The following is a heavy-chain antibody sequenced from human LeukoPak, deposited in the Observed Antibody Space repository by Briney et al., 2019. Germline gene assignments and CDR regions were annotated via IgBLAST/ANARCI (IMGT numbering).Heavy chain of an antibody. CDR2: INPNSGET. D-gene: IGHD3-9*01. Sequence: ASVKVSCKASGSTFTGAYMHWVRQAPGQGLEWMGWINPNSGETSYEQKFQGRVTMTRDTSIDTAHMELGSLTSDDTAVYYCARVLFNSGYDSWGQGTLVTVSS. CDR3: ARVLFNSGYDS. CDR1: GSTFTGAY. V-gene: IGHV1-2*02. J-gene: IGHJ5*01.